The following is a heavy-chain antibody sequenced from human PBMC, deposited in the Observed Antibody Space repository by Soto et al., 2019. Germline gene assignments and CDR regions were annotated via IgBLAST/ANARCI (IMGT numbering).Heavy chain of an antibody. CDR3: ASSSRTIPIFGVVTLDFDY. D-gene: IGHD3-3*01. CDR2: ITSSSSYI. CDR1: GFTFSTYS. Sequence: VGSLRLSCAASGFTFSTYSMNWVRQAPGKGLEWVSSITSSSSYIYYADSVKGRFTISRDNAKNSLYLQMNSLRAEDTAVYYCASSSRTIPIFGVVTLDFDYWGQGTLVTVSS. J-gene: IGHJ4*02. V-gene: IGHV3-21*01.